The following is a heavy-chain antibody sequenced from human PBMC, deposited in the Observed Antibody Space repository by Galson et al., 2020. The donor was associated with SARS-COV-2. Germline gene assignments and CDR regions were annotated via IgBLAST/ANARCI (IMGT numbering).Heavy chain of an antibody. V-gene: IGHV3-7*04. D-gene: IGHD3-16*01. Sequence: GGSLRLSCAASGFTFSSHYMSWVRQSSGKGLEWVANIRHDGSDKSYVDSVKGRFIISRDNAKNSLYLQMNSLRLEDTAVYYCVRGGGNFDIWGQGTMVTVSS. CDR3: VRGGGNFDI. CDR1: GFTFSSHY. CDR2: IRHDGSDK. J-gene: IGHJ3*02.